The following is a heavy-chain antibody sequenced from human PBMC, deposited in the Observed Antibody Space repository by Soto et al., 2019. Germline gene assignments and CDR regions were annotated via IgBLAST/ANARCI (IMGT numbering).Heavy chain of an antibody. V-gene: IGHV4-34*12. Sequence: SETLSLTCAVSGISLLGYYWSWIRQSPGKGLEWIGEIIPGGTSNYNPSLKSRVTISVDTSKSQFSLNLKSLTAADTAVYYCARCFVGYKVYPRSYCFDHWGQGTPVT. CDR1: GISLLGYY. J-gene: IGHJ4*02. D-gene: IGHD1-20*01. CDR3: ARCFVGYKVYPRSYCFDH. CDR2: IIPGGTS.